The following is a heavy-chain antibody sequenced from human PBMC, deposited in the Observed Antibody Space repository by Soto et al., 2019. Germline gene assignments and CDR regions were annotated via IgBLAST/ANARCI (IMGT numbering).Heavy chain of an antibody. J-gene: IGHJ6*02. D-gene: IGHD5-18*01. CDR2: IYPGDSDT. CDR1: GYSFTSYW. Sequence: GESLKISCKGSGYSFTSYWIGWVRQMPGKGLEWMGIIYPGDSDTRYSPSFQGQVTISADKPISTAYLQWSSLKASDTAMYYCARHSGYSYGSQYYYYYSGMDVWGQGTTVTVSS. V-gene: IGHV5-51*01. CDR3: ARHSGYSYGSQYYYYYSGMDV.